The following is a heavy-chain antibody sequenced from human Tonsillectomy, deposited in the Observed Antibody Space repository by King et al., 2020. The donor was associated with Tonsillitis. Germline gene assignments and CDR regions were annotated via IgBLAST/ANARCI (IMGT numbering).Heavy chain of an antibody. V-gene: IGHV1-2*02. CDR2: INPNSGGT. CDR3: ARCSGSSCYSLYFDH. CDR1: GYTFTGYY. J-gene: IGHJ4*02. Sequence: QLVQSGAEVKKPGASVKVSCKASGYTFTGYYMHWARQAPGQGLEWMGWINPNSGGTNHAQKFQGRVTMTRDTSITTAYMALSRLRSDDTAVYYCARCSGSSCYSLYFDHWGQGTLVTVSS. D-gene: IGHD2-15*01.